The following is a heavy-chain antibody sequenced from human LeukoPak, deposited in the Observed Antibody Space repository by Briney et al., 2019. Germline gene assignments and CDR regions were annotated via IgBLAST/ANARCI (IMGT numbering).Heavy chain of an antibody. V-gene: IGHV3-30*02. CDR3: AGLSGSPGLGWFDP. J-gene: IGHJ5*02. CDR1: GFTFSSYG. Sequence: GGSLRLSCAASGFTFSSYGMHWVRQAPGKGLEWVAFIRYDGSNKYYADSVKGRFTISRDNSKNTLYLQMSSLRAEDTAVYYCAGLSGSPGLGWFDPWGQGTLVTVSS. CDR2: IRYDGSNK. D-gene: IGHD1-26*01.